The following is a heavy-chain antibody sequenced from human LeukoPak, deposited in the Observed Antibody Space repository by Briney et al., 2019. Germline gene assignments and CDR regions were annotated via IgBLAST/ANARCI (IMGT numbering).Heavy chain of an antibody. CDR2: ISASGGTT. J-gene: IGHJ4*02. Sequence: PGGSLRLSCAASGFTFSSYAMSWVRQAPGKGLEWVSAISASGGTTYYADSVKGRFTISRDNSKNTLYLEMNSLRPEDTAVYYCARVDYGGPPDYWGQGTLVTVSS. V-gene: IGHV3-23*01. D-gene: IGHD4/OR15-4a*01. CDR3: ARVDYGGPPDY. CDR1: GFTFSSYA.